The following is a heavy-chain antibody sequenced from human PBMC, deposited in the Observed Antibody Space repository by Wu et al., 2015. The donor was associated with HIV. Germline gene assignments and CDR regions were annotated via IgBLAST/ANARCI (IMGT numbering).Heavy chain of an antibody. CDR3: ARLQSLHGLYSNADY. J-gene: IGHJ4*02. CDR2: MNPNRGGT. Sequence: QVQLEQSGAEVKKPGASVMVSCKASGYAFIDYYIYWVRLAPGRGLEWMGWMNPNRGGTKYAETFRDRVTMTRDTSVSTAYMELSNLKSDDTAVYYCARLQSLHGLYSNADYWGQGTRGHRLL. D-gene: IGHD2-8*01. V-gene: IGHV1-2*02. CDR1: GYAFIDYY.